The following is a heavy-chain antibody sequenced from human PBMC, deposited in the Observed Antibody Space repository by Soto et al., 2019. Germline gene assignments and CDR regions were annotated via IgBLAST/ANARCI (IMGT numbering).Heavy chain of an antibody. CDR3: ATAEVDY. Sequence: PGGSLRLSCAASGFTFGNHWMHWVRQAPGKGLEWVSRMNSDGSTTNYADSVKGRFTVSRDNAKNTLYRQMNSLRAEDTAVYYCATAEVDYWGPGTLVTVSS. J-gene: IGHJ4*02. CDR1: GFTFGNHW. V-gene: IGHV3-74*01. CDR2: MNSDGSTT.